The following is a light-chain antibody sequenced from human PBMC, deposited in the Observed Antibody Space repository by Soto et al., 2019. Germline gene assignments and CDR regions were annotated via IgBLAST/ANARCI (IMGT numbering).Light chain of an antibody. V-gene: IGKV3-15*01. CDR3: QQYNNWPRT. CDR2: GAS. Sequence: EIVMTQSPATLSVSPGERATLSCRASQSVSSNLAWYQQKPGQAPRLLIYGASTRATGIPARFSGSGSGTVFTLTISSLQAEDVAFYYWQQYNNWPRTFGQGTKVEIK. CDR1: QSVSSN. J-gene: IGKJ1*01.